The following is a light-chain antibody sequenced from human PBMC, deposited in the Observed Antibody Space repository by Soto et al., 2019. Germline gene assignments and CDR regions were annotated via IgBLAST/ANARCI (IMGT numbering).Light chain of an antibody. CDR1: QSVSSY. Sequence: EIVLTQSPATLSLSPGERATLSCRASQSVSSYLAWYQQKPGQAPRLLIYDASNRATGIPARFSGSGSGTDFILTISRLEPEDFAVYYCQQRSNGLTFGGGTKVEIK. CDR2: DAS. J-gene: IGKJ4*01. V-gene: IGKV3-11*01. CDR3: QQRSNGLT.